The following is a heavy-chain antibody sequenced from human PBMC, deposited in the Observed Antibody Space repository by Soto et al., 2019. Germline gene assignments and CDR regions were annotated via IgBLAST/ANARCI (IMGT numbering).Heavy chain of an antibody. CDR2: IYWNDDK. CDR3: AHPRLIAAAGTWVPTGFDP. J-gene: IGHJ5*02. CDR1: GFSLSTSAVG. V-gene: IGHV2-5*01. Sequence: GSGPTLVNPTQTLTLTCTFSGFSLSTSAVGVGWIRQPPGKALEWLALIYWNDDKRYSPSLKSRLTITKDTSKNQVVLTMTNMDPVDTATYYCAHPRLIAAAGTWVPTGFDPWGQGTLVTVSS. D-gene: IGHD6-13*01.